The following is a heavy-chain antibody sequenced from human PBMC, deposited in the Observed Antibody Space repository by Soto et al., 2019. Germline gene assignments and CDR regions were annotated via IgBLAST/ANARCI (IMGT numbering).Heavy chain of an antibody. D-gene: IGHD3-3*01. J-gene: IGHJ6*02. CDR3: AREYYDFWSGYNLLAPQTKYYYYYGMDV. Sequence: QVQLVESGGGVVQPGRSLRLSCAASGFTFSSYGMHWVRQAPGKGLEWVAVIWYDGSNKYYADSVKGRFTISRDNSKNTLYLQMNSLRAEDTAVYYCAREYYDFWSGYNLLAPQTKYYYYYGMDVWGQGTTVTVSS. CDR2: IWYDGSNK. V-gene: IGHV3-33*01. CDR1: GFTFSSYG.